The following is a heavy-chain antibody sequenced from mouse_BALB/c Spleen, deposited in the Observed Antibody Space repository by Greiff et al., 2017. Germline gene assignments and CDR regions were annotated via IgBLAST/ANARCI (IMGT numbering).Heavy chain of an antibody. D-gene: IGHD1-1*01. CDR2: ISSGGSYT. CDR1: GFTFSSYA. V-gene: IGHV5-9-1*01. CDR3: ARLSSFYAMDY. J-gene: IGHJ4*01. Sequence: DVMLVESGGGLVKPGGSLKLSCAASGFTFSSYAMSWVRQTPEKRLEWVATISSGGSYTYYPDSVKGRFTISRDNAKNTLYLQMSSLRSEDTAMYYCARLSSFYAMDYWGQGTSVTVSS.